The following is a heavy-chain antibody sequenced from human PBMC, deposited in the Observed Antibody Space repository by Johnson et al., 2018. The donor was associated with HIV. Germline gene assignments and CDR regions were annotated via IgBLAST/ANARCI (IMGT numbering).Heavy chain of an antibody. CDR2: ISFDENNK. Sequence: QMQLVESGGGVVQPGKSLRLSCAASGFTFSSYGMHWVRQAPGKGLQWVAVISFDENNKVYADSVKGRFTISRDNSKNTLFLHMNSLRTEDTAVYYCARDINYYDSSGYLIGSDAFDLWGQGTMVTVSS. CDR1: GFTFSSYG. D-gene: IGHD3-22*01. V-gene: IGHV3-30*19. CDR3: ARDINYYDSSGYLIGSDAFDL. J-gene: IGHJ3*01.